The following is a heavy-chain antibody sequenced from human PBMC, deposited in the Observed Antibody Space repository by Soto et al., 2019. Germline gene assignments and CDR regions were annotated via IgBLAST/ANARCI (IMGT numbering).Heavy chain of an antibody. CDR3: ARDVENPRYYNDRGNWFDP. V-gene: IGHV1-18*01. Sequence: ASVKVSCKASGYTFTSYGISWVRQAPGQGLEWMGWISAYNGNTNDAQKLQGRVTMTTDTTTSTDYMELRSLRSDETDVYYCARDVENPRYYNDRGNWFDPWGQGTLVTVSS. CDR1: GYTFTSYG. D-gene: IGHD3-22*01. CDR2: ISAYNGNT. J-gene: IGHJ5*02.